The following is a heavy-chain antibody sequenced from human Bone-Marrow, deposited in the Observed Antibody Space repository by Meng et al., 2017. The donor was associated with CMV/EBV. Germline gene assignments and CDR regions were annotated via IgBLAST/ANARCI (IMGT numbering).Heavy chain of an antibody. CDR1: GFTFDDYA. CDR2: ISWNSGSI. V-gene: IGHV3-9*01. Sequence: GGSLTLSCAASGFTFDDYAMHWVRQAPGKGLEWVSGISWNSGSIGYADSVKGRFTISRDNAKNSLYLQMNSQRAEDTAVYYCARDRSGWYLNWGQGTLVTVSS. D-gene: IGHD6-19*01. CDR3: ARDRSGWYLN. J-gene: IGHJ4*02.